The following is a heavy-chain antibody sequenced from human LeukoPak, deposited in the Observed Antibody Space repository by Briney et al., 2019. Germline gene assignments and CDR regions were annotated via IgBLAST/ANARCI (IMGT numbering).Heavy chain of an antibody. V-gene: IGHV3-53*01. D-gene: IGHD6-13*01. Sequence: GSLRRSCAVSGFTVSSNYMSWVRVAPGKGLEWVSVIYSDGSTYYADSVKGRFTISRDNSKNTLYLQMNSLRAEDTAVYYCARDLAAAGYFDYWGQGILVSVSS. J-gene: IGHJ4*02. CDR2: IYSDGST. CDR1: GFTVSSNY. CDR3: ARDLAAAGYFDY.